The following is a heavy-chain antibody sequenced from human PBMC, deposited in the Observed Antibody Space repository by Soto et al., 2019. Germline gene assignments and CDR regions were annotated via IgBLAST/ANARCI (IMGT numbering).Heavy chain of an antibody. J-gene: IGHJ3*02. V-gene: IGHV4-34*01. CDR1: GGSFSGYY. Sequence: PSETLSLTCAVYGGSFSGYYWSWIRQPPGKGLEWIGEINHSGSTNYNPSLKSRVTISVDTSKNQFSLKLSSVTAADTAVYYCARGNDYGDSDAFDIWGQGTMVTVSS. CDR3: ARGNDYGDSDAFDI. CDR2: INHSGST. D-gene: IGHD4-17*01.